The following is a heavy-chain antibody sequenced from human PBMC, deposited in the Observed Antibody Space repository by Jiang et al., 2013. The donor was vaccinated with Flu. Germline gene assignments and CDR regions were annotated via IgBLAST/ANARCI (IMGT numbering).Heavy chain of an antibody. CDR3: ASGSSGWEGPFDY. Sequence: YYMHWVRQAPGQGLEWMGWINPNSGGTNYAQKFQGWVTMTRDTSISTAYMELSRLRSDDTAVYYCASGSSGWEGPFDYWGQGTLVTVSS. CDR1: YY. CDR2: INPNSGGT. D-gene: IGHD6-19*01. J-gene: IGHJ4*02. V-gene: IGHV1-2*04.